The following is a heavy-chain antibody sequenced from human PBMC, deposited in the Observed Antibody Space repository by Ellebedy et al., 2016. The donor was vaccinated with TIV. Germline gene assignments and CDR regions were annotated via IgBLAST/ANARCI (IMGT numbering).Heavy chain of an antibody. CDR3: ARRSSNWEFLDS. CDR1: GYSFSTYW. J-gene: IGHJ5*01. Sequence: GESLKISCKGSGYSFSTYWIGWVRQMPGKGLEWMGIMYPGDSDTSYSPSFQGQVTISADKSISTAYLQWSSLKASDTAMYYCARRSSNWEFLDSWGQGTLVSVSS. D-gene: IGHD6-13*01. V-gene: IGHV5-51*01. CDR2: MYPGDSDT.